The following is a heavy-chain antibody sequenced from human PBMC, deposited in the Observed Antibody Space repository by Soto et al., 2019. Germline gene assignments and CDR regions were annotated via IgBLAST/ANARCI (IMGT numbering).Heavy chain of an antibody. D-gene: IGHD2-2*03. V-gene: IGHV1-2*04. Sequence: GASVKVSCKASGYTFAGCYMHWVRQAPGQGLEWMGWINPNSGGTNYAQKFQGWVTMTRDTSISTAYMELSRLRSDDTAVYYCARDGYCSSTSCHTPGNYYYYYYMDVWGKGTTVTVS. CDR2: INPNSGGT. CDR1: GYTFAGCY. J-gene: IGHJ6*03. CDR3: ARDGYCSSTSCHTPGNYYYYYYMDV.